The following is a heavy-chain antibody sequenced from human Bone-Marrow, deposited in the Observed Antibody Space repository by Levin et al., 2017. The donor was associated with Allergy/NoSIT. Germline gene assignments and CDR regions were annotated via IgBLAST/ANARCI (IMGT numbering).Heavy chain of an antibody. J-gene: IGHJ5*02. D-gene: IGHD6-13*01. CDR1: GFTFSSYA. CDR2: ISGSGVST. Sequence: QTGGSLRLSCAASGFTFSSYAMSWVRQTPGKGLEWVSAISGSGVSTYYADSVKGRFTISRDNSKNTLYLQMNSLRAEDTAVYYCAKVRAPAASFNWFDPWGQGTLVTVSS. CDR3: AKVRAPAASFNWFDP. V-gene: IGHV3-23*01.